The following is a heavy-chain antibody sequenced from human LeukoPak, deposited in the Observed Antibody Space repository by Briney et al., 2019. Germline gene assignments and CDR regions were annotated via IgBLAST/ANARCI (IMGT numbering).Heavy chain of an antibody. CDR1: GFTFSSYA. Sequence: GGSLRLSCAASGFTFSSYAMSWVRQAPGRALEWVSAITSGGGTTYYAGSVKGRFTISRDNSKNTLYLQMNSLRAEDTAVYYCARDPPRAAWVFDYWGQGTLVSVSS. D-gene: IGHD6-25*01. CDR3: ARDPPRAAWVFDY. V-gene: IGHV3-23*01. CDR2: ITSGGGTT. J-gene: IGHJ4*02.